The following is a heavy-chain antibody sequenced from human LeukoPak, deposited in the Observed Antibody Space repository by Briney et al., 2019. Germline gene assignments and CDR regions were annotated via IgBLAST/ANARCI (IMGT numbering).Heavy chain of an antibody. V-gene: IGHV4-59*08. CDR2: IYYRGST. Sequence: PSETLSLTCTVSGGSINISYWSWIRQPPGKGLEWIGYIYYRGSTKYNPSLKSRVTISVDTSKNQYSLKLSSVAAADTAVYYCARSGVFTGYDAFDIWGQGTRVTVSS. D-gene: IGHD3-3*01. CDR3: ARSGVFTGYDAFDI. CDR1: GGSINISY. J-gene: IGHJ3*02.